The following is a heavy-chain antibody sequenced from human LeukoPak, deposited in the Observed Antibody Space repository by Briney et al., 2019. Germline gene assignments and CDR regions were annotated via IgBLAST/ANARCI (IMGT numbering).Heavy chain of an antibody. D-gene: IGHD6-19*01. Sequence: PGGALRLSCAASGFTLSSYFMSWVRPAPGEGPGWGSSISSSSSYMFYADSVRGRFTISRDNAKNSLYLQMNSLRAEDTAVYYCARDRGSGWHTFDYWGQGTLVTVSS. CDR1: GFTLSSYF. V-gene: IGHV3-21*01. CDR3: ARDRGSGWHTFDY. J-gene: IGHJ4*02. CDR2: ISSSSSYM.